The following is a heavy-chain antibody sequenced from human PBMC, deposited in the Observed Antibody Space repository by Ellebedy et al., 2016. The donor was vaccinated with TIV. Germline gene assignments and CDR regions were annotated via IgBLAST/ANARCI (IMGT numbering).Heavy chain of an antibody. Sequence: GESLKISCAASGSTFTNYAMSWVRQAPGKGLEWVSAISTSGGSTYYADSVKGRFTVSRDNPKNTLYLQMNSLRAEDTAVYYCARDGVTTRFSLFDYWGQGTLVTVSS. J-gene: IGHJ4*02. CDR2: ISTSGGST. D-gene: IGHD4-11*01. V-gene: IGHV3-23*01. CDR3: ARDGVTTRFSLFDY. CDR1: GSTFTNYA.